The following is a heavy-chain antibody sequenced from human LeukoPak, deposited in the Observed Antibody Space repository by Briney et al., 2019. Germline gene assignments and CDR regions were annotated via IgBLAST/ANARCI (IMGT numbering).Heavy chain of an antibody. Sequence: GESLKISCKGSGYMFINYWIAWVRQNPGKGLELMGIVYGGDSETRYSPSFQGQVTMSADRSTSTAYLQWSSLTASDSAMYYCARLGSGYHYNHYYGLDVWGQGTTVTVS. V-gene: IGHV5-51*01. CDR2: VYGGDSET. CDR1: GYMFINYW. J-gene: IGHJ6*02. CDR3: ARLGSGYHYNHYYGLDV. D-gene: IGHD5-12*01.